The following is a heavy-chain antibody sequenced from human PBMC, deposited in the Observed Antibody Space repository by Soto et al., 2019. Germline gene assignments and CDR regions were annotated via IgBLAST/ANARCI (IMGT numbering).Heavy chain of an antibody. CDR2: MNPNSGDT. Sequence: QVQLVQSGAEVKKPGASVKVSCKASGYTFTSYEINWVRQATGQGLEWMGWMNPNSGDTGYAQKFQGRVTMTRNTSISTAYMELSSLRSEDTAVYYWARGELLWFGELLSGGQGPLLTVPS. V-gene: IGHV1-8*01. CDR3: ARGELLWFGELLS. D-gene: IGHD3-10*01. J-gene: IGHJ4*02. CDR1: GYTFTSYE.